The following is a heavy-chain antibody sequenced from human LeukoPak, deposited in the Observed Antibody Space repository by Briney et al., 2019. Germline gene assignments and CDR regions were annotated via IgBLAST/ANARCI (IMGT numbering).Heavy chain of an antibody. Sequence: GGSLRLSCAASGFTFSDYSVNWVRQAPRRGLEWISYIGLGSGFVSYADSVKGRFTITSDTARNSLYLQMSSLRAEDTAVYFCARDHKWAFDYRGQGILVTVSS. CDR2: IGLGSGFV. J-gene: IGHJ4*02. D-gene: IGHD1-26*01. CDR3: ARDHKWAFDY. CDR1: GFTFSDYS. V-gene: IGHV3-21*05.